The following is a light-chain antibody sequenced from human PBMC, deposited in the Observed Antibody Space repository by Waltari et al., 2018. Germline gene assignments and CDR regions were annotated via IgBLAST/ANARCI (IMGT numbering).Light chain of an antibody. V-gene: IGLV1-44*01. J-gene: IGLJ3*02. Sequence: QSVLTQPPSASGTPGQRGTISCSGSSSNIGGNTVNWYQQLPGTAPKLLIHSNNQRPSGVPHRFSGSKSCTSAALAISGLQSEDEAEYYCAAWDDSLNGWVFGGGTKLTVL. CDR3: AAWDDSLNGWV. CDR1: SSNIGGNT. CDR2: SNN.